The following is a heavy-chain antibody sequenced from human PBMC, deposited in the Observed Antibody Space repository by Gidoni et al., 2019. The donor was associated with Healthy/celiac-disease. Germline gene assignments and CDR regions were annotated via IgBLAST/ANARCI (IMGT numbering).Heavy chain of an antibody. D-gene: IGHD1-26*01. V-gene: IGHV4-39*07. J-gene: IGHJ3*02. CDR1: GGSISSSSYY. CDR2: IYYSGST. Sequence: QLQLQESGPGLVKPSETLSLTCTVSGGSISSSSYYWGWIRQPPGKGLEWIGSIYYSGSTYYNPSLKSRVTISVDTSKNQFSLKLSSVTAADTAVYYCARDPGGAAFDIWGQGTMVTVSS. CDR3: ARDPGGAAFDI.